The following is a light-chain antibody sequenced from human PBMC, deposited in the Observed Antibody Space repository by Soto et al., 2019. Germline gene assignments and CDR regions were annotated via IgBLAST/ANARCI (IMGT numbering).Light chain of an antibody. CDR3: QQYNNWYT. V-gene: IGKV3-15*01. CDR1: QSVSSN. CDR2: GAS. Sequence: EIVMTQSPATLSVSPGDRATLSCRASQSVSSNLAWYQQKPGQAPRLLIYGASTRATGFPARFSGSGSGTEFTLTISSLQSEDFAVSYCQQYNNWYTFGQGTKLEIK. J-gene: IGKJ2*01.